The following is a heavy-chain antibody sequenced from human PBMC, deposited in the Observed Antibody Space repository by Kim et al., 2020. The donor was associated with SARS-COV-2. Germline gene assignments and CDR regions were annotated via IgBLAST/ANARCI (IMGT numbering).Heavy chain of an antibody. CDR2: ISAYNGNT. V-gene: IGHV1-18*01. CDR1: GYTFTSYG. D-gene: IGHD3-10*01. J-gene: IGHJ6*02. Sequence: ASVKVSCKASGYTFTSYGISWVRQAPGQGLEWMGWISAYNGNTNYAQKLQGRVTMTTNTSTSTAYMELRSLRSDDTAVYYCAKDYGSGSYYYYYYGMDVWGQGNTVTVSS. CDR3: AKDYGSGSYYYYYYGMDV.